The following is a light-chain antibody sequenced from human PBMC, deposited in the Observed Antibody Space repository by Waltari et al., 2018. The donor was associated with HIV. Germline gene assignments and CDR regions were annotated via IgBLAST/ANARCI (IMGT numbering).Light chain of an antibody. CDR3: AARDDILSGSWV. V-gene: IGLV1-44*01. Sequence: HSVLTQAPSASGTLGPRVTISCSGSISNIGTNSVSWFQQLPGMSPRLIIFSDSQRPSGVPDRFSASKSGTSASLAIDGLESGDEADYYCAARDDILSGSWVFGGGT. J-gene: IGLJ3*02. CDR2: SDS. CDR1: ISNIGTNS.